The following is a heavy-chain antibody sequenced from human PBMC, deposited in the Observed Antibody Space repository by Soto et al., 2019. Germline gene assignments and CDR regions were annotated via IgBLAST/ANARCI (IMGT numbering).Heavy chain of an antibody. CDR1: GFTFSSYG. V-gene: IGHV3-33*01. CDR2: IWYDGSNK. D-gene: IGHD3-22*01. J-gene: IGHJ4*02. CDR3: ARDVGEYYDSSGYSVGY. Sequence: QVQLVESGGGAVQPGRSLRLSCAASGFTFSSYGMHWVRQAPGKGLEWVAVIWYDGSNKYYADSVKGRFTISRDNSKNTLYLQMNSLRAEDTAVYYCARDVGEYYDSSGYSVGYWGQGTLVTVSS.